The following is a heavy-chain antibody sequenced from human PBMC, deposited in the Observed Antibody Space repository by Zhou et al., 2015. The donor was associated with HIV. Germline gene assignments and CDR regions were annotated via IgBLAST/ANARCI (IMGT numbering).Heavy chain of an antibody. V-gene: IGHV1-69*08. D-gene: IGHD2-15*01. Sequence: QVQLVQSGAEVKKPGSSVKVSCKASGGTFSSYTISWVRQAPGQGLEWMGRIIPILGIANYAQKFQGRVTITADKSTSTAYMELSSLRSEDTAVYYCARDPRGYCSGGSCSFLEPTKRYYYYGMDVWGQGTTVTVSS. CDR3: ARDPRGYCSGGSCSFLEPTKRYYYYGMDV. J-gene: IGHJ6*02. CDR1: GGTFSSYT. CDR2: IIPILGIA.